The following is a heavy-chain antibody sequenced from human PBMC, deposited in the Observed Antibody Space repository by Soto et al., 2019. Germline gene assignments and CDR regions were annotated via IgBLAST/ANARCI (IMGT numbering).Heavy chain of an antibody. J-gene: IGHJ6*03. V-gene: IGHV3-21*01. CDR1: GFTFSSYS. CDR2: ISSSSSYI. D-gene: IGHD3-16*01. CDR3: ARRIKGEYYYYYYYMDV. Sequence: GGSLRLSCAASGFTFSSYSMNWVRQAQGKGLEWVSSISSSSSYIYYADSVKGRFTISRDNAKNSLYLQMNSLRAEDTAVYYCARRIKGEYYYYYYYMDVWGKGTTVTVSS.